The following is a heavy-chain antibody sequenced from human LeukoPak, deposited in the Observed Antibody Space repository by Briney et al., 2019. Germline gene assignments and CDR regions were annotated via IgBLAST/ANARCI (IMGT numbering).Heavy chain of an antibody. CDR2: IMEDVSDQ. D-gene: IGHD1-14*01. V-gene: IGHV3-7*01. Sequence: GCLRLSCAASGFTFSSYWMSWVPQAPGKGLEWVANIMEDVSDQYYVESVKGRFTISRDNAKNSLYLQMNGLRAEDTAVYYCARDNGIRTVDYWGQGTLVT. J-gene: IGHJ4*02. CDR3: ARDNGIRTVDY. CDR1: GFTFSSYW.